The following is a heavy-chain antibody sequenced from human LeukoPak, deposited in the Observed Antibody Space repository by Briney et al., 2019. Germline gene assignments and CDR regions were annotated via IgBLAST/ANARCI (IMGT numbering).Heavy chain of an antibody. V-gene: IGHV3-7*01. CDR1: GFTFSSYS. CDR3: ARVGAATFYWYYMDV. CDR2: IKQDGSDK. Sequence: GGSLRLSCAASGFTFSSYSMNWVRQAPGKGLEWVANIKQDGSDKYYVESLKGRFTVSRDNAKNSLYLQINSLRVGDTAVYFCARVGAATFYWYYMDVWGKGTTVTVPS. D-gene: IGHD2-15*01. J-gene: IGHJ6*03.